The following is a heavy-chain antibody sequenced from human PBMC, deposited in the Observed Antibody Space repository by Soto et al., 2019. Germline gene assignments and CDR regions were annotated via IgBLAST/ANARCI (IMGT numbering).Heavy chain of an antibody. Sequence: SELLSLTSSVSDASISGFYWILIRKSAGKGLEWIGRIYATGTTDYNPSLKSRVMMSVDTSKKQFSLKLRSVTAADTAVYYCVRDGTKTLRDWFDPWGQGISVTVSS. D-gene: IGHD1-1*01. CDR1: DASISGFY. V-gene: IGHV4-4*07. CDR2: IYATGTT. CDR3: VRDGTKTLRDWFDP. J-gene: IGHJ5*02.